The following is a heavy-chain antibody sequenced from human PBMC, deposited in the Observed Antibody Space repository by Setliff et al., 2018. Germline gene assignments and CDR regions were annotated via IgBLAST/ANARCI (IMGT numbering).Heavy chain of an antibody. Sequence: SETLSLTCAVSGHSIDSDSYWGWIRQSPGKGLEWIGSLYRTANTYYNPAVRSRVTISPDTSKNQFSLKLTSVTAADTALYYCARDNTIVGATDYWGQGTLVTVSS. CDR1: GHSIDSDSY. V-gene: IGHV4-38-2*02. CDR2: LYRTANT. J-gene: IGHJ4*02. CDR3: ARDNTIVGATDY. D-gene: IGHD1-26*01.